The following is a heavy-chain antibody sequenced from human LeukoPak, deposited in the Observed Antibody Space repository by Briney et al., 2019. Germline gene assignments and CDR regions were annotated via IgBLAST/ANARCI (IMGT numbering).Heavy chain of an antibody. Sequence: ASVKVSCKTSGYIFTTYWIGWVRQMAGKGLEWMGIIYPGDSDTRYSPSFQGQVTISADKSINTAYLQWSSLKASDTAMYYCARTLYYDSSGYRPDYWGQGTQVTVSS. CDR2: IYPGDSDT. J-gene: IGHJ4*02. V-gene: IGHV5-51*01. D-gene: IGHD3-22*01. CDR1: GYIFTTYW. CDR3: ARTLYYDSSGYRPDY.